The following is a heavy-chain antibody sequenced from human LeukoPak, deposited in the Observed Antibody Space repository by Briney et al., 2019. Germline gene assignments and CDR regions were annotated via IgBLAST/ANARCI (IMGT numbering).Heavy chain of an antibody. J-gene: IGHJ4*02. V-gene: IGHV3-21*06. CDR3: ARSEDYRSGGSCYAH. Sequence: GGSLRLSCATSGFIFSTYSPNWDRQAPGKGLEWVSSITGSSNFIYYADSVKGRFTISRDNAKNSLFLQMNSLRAEDTAMYYCARSEDYRSGGSCYAHWGQGILVTVSS. CDR2: ITGSSNFI. D-gene: IGHD2-15*01. CDR1: GFIFSTYS.